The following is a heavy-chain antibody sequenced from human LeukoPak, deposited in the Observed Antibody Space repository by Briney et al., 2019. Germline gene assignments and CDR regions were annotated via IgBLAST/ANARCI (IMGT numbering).Heavy chain of an antibody. CDR2: INHSGST. V-gene: IGHV4-34*01. CDR1: GGSFSGYY. J-gene: IGHJ4*02. D-gene: IGHD6-25*01. Sequence: SETLSLTCAVYGGSFSGYYWSWIRQPPGKGLEWIGEINHSGSTNYNPSLKSRVTISVDTSKNQFSLKLSSVTAADTAVYYCARGGYNHDYWGQGTLVTVSS. CDR3: ARGGYNHDY.